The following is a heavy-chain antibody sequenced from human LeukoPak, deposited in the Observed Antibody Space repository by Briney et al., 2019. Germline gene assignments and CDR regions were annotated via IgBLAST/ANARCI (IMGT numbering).Heavy chain of an antibody. J-gene: IGHJ4*02. V-gene: IGHV3-23*01. CDR2: ISGSGGST. CDR1: GFTFSSYG. D-gene: IGHD1-1*01. Sequence: GGSLRLSCAASGFTFSSYGMSWVRQAPGRGLEWVSAISGSGGSTYYADSVKGRFTISRDNSKNTLYLQMNSLRAEDMAVYYCARAQLFDYWGQGTLVTVSS. CDR3: ARAQLFDY.